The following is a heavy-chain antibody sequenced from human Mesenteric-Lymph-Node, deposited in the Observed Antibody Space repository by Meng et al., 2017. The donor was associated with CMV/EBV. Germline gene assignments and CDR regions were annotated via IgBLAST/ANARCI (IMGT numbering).Heavy chain of an antibody. CDR3: ARPKAGTIDY. D-gene: IGHD6-13*01. CDR2: IRYDGSNK. J-gene: IGHJ4*02. Sequence: GESLKISCVASGFTFRAYGMHWVRQAPGKGLEWVAFIRYDGSNKYYGDSVKGRFTISRDNPKNTLYLQMNSLRPEDTAVYYCARPKAGTIDYWGQGTLVTVSS. V-gene: IGHV3-30*02. CDR1: GFTFRAYG.